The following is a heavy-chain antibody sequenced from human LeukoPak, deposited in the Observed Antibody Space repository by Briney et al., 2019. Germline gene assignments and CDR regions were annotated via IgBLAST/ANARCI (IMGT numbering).Heavy chain of an antibody. CDR3: ARDQGFSYYFYYMDV. D-gene: IGHD3-3*01. J-gene: IGHJ6*03. Sequence: GGSLKLSCAASGFTFRSYWMSWVRQAPGKGLEWVANINQDGSEKYYVDSVKGRFTISRDNAKNSLYLQMNSLRAEDTAVYYCARDQGFSYYFYYMDVWGKGNTVTVSS. CDR1: GFTFRSYW. V-gene: IGHV3-7*01. CDR2: INQDGSEK.